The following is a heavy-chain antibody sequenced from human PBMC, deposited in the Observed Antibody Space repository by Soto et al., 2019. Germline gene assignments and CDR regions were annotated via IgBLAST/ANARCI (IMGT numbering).Heavy chain of an antibody. J-gene: IGHJ4*02. Sequence: QVQLVESGGGVVQPGRSLRLSCAASGFTFSSYAMHWVRQAPGKGLEWVAVISYDGSNKYYADSVKGRFTISRDISKNTLYLQMHSLRAEDTVVDYCARAGGLLLDYWGQGTLVTVSS. CDR2: ISYDGSNK. D-gene: IGHD2-15*01. CDR3: ARAGGLLLDY. V-gene: IGHV3-30-3*01. CDR1: GFTFSSYA.